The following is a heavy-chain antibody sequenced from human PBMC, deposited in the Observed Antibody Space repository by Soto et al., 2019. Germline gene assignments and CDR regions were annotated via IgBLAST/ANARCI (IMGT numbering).Heavy chain of an antibody. CDR1: GGSISSGGYY. Sequence: SETLSLTCTVSGGSISSGGYYWSWIRQHPGKGLEWIGYIYYSGSTYYNPSLKSRVTISVDTSKNQFSLKLSSVTAADTAVYYCAVETVSYGSGSYRRYYYYGMDVWGQGTTVTVSS. V-gene: IGHV4-31*03. D-gene: IGHD3-10*01. CDR3: AVETVSYGSGSYRRYYYYGMDV. J-gene: IGHJ6*02. CDR2: IYYSGST.